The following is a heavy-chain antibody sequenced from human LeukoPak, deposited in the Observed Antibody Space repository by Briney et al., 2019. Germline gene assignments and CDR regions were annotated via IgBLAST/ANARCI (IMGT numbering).Heavy chain of an antibody. J-gene: IGHJ3*02. CDR2: LHYSGSP. CDR3: ARAGRWEGRPHAFDI. D-gene: IGHD1-26*01. CDR1: GGSISTSNYY. Sequence: SETLSLTCTVSGGSISTSNYYWGWIRQSPGKGLEWIGSLHYSGSPYYSGNTYYNPSLKSRITISGDTSKSQFSLKLSSVTAADTAVYYCARAGRWEGRPHAFDIWGQGTMVTVSS. V-gene: IGHV4-39*07.